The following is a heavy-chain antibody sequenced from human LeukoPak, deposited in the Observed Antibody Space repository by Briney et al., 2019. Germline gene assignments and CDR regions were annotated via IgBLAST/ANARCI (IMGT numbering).Heavy chain of an antibody. Sequence: GGSLRLSCAASGFTFDDYTMHWVRQAPGKGLEWVSLISWDGGSTYYADSVKGRFTISRDNSKNSLYLQMNSLRTEDTALYYCAKDRSSSWYDYYGMDVWGQGTTVTVSS. J-gene: IGHJ6*02. CDR2: ISWDGGST. CDR3: AKDRSSSWYDYYGMDV. CDR1: GFTFDDYT. V-gene: IGHV3-43*01. D-gene: IGHD6-13*01.